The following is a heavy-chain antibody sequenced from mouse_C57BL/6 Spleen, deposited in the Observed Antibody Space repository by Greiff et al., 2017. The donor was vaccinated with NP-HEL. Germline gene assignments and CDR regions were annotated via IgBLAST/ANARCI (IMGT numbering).Heavy chain of an antibody. J-gene: IGHJ2*01. CDR2: IDPNSGGT. CDR3: ARPITTVVATGGYYFDY. V-gene: IGHV1-72*01. D-gene: IGHD1-1*01. CDR1: GYTFTSYW. Sequence: VQLQQSGAELVKPGASVKLSCKASGYTFTSYWMHWVKQRPGRGLEWIGRIDPNSGGTKYNEKFKSKATLTVDKPSSTAYMQLSSLTSEDSAVYYCARPITTVVATGGYYFDYWGQGTTLTVSS.